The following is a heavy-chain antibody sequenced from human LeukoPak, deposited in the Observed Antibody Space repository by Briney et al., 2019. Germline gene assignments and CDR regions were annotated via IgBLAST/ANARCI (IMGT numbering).Heavy chain of an antibody. D-gene: IGHD6-19*01. Sequence: GASVKVSCKVSGYTLTELSMHWVGQAPGKGLEWMGGFDPEDGETIYAQKFQGRVTMTEDTSTDTAYMELSSLRSEDTAVYYCATVPSASIAVAEHFDYWGQGTLVTVSS. CDR3: ATVPSASIAVAEHFDY. V-gene: IGHV1-24*01. CDR1: GYTLTELS. CDR2: FDPEDGET. J-gene: IGHJ4*02.